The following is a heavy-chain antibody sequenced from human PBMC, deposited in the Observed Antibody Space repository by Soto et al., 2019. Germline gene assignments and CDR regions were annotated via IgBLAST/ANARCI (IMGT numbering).Heavy chain of an antibody. CDR2: ISAYNGNT. CDR1: GYTFTSYG. D-gene: IGHD7-27*01. V-gene: IGHV1-18*01. Sequence: QVQLVQSGAEVKKPGASVKVSCKASGYTFTSYGISWVRQAPGQGLEWMGWISAYNGNTNYAQKLXXSXTRXPDPSTRTAYMELRRLRSDDTAVYYCARYNLGIESWGQGTLVTVSS. J-gene: IGHJ4*02. CDR3: ARYNLGIES.